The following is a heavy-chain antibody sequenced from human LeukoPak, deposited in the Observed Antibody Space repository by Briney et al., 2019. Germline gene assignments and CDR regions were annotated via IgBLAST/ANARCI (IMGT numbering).Heavy chain of an antibody. CDR3: AIRGGQPDPFDY. D-gene: IGHD3-10*01. Sequence: PGGSLRLSCAASGFIFRNFAMSWVRQAPGKGLEWVSAISDSGGSTYYGDSVKGRLTISRDNSKNTLYLQMNTLRADDTAVYYCAIRGGQPDPFDYWGQGTLVTVSP. J-gene: IGHJ4*02. CDR1: GFIFRNFA. CDR2: ISDSGGST. V-gene: IGHV3-23*01.